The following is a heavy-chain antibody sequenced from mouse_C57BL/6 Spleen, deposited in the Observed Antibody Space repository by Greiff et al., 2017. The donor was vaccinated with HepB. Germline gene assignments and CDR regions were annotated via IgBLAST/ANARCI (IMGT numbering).Heavy chain of an antibody. CDR2: IDPENGDT. CDR3: TLYYGTFAY. CDR1: GFNIKDDY. J-gene: IGHJ3*01. Sequence: EVQLQQSGAELVRPGASVKLSCTASGFNIKDDYMHWVKQRPEQGLEWIGWIDPENGDTEYASKFQGKATITADTSSNTAYLQLSSLTSEDTAVYYCTLYYGTFAYWGQGTLVTVSA. V-gene: IGHV14-4*01. D-gene: IGHD2-1*01.